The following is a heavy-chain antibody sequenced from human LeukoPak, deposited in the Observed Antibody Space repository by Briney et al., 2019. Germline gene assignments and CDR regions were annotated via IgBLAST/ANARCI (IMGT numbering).Heavy chain of an antibody. J-gene: IGHJ4*02. CDR1: GYTFTSYG. D-gene: IGHD3-22*01. CDR2: ISAYNGNT. CDR3: ARESSEDFYDSSGYYSFDF. Sequence: GASVKVSCKASGYTFTSYGISWVRQAPGQGLEWMGWISAYNGNTNYAQKVQGRVTMTTDTSTRTAYMELRSLRSDDTAVFYCARESSEDFYDSSGYYSFDFWGQGTLVTVSS. V-gene: IGHV1-18*01.